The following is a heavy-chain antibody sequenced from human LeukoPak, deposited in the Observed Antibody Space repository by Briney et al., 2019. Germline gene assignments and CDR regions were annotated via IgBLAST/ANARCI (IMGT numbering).Heavy chain of an antibody. CDR1: GFTFADYG. D-gene: IGHD5-18*01. J-gene: IGHJ4*02. V-gene: IGHV3-11*03. CDR2: ISSSSTYT. Sequence: PGRSLRLSCTASGFTFADYGMSWFRQAPGQGLEWLSYISSSSTYTNYADSVKGRFSISRDNAKNSVYLQMNSLRAEDTAVYYCAKGYSYGHFWGQGTLVTVSS. CDR3: AKGYSYGHF.